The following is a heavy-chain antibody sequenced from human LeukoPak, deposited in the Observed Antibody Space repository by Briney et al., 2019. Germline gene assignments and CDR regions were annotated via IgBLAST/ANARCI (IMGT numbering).Heavy chain of an antibody. CDR1: GGTFSSYA. V-gene: IGHV1-69*05. Sequence: ASVKVSCKASGGTFSSYAISWVRQAPGQGLEWMGGIIPIFGTANYAQKFQGRVTITTDESTGTAYMELSSLRSEDTAVYYCARNPRPVHNLGYCSGGSCYGAFDIWGQGTMVTVSS. D-gene: IGHD2-15*01. J-gene: IGHJ3*02. CDR2: IIPIFGTA. CDR3: ARNPRPVHNLGYCSGGSCYGAFDI.